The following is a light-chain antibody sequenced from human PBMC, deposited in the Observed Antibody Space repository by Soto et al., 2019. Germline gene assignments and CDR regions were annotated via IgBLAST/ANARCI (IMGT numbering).Light chain of an antibody. J-gene: IGLJ2*01. V-gene: IGLV2-14*01. CDR2: EVS. CDR3: SSYTSSSTRV. CDR1: SSDVGGYNY. Sequence: QSALTQPASVSGSPGQSNTISCTGTSSDVGGYNYVSWYQQHPGKAPKLMIYEVSNRPSGVSNRFSGSKSGNTASLTISGLQAEDEADYYCSSYTSSSTRVFGGGTKLTVL.